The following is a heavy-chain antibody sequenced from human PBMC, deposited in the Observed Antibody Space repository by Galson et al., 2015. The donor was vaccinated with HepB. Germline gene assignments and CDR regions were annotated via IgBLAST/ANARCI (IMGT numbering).Heavy chain of an antibody. CDR3: ARGKVRGAAFDI. D-gene: IGHD1-26*01. J-gene: IGHJ3*02. Sequence: ETLSLTCTVSGGSISSYYWSWIRQPPGKGLEWIGYIYYSGSTNYNPSLKSRVTISVDTSKNQFSLKLSSVTAADTAVYYCARGKVRGAAFDIWGQGTMVTVSS. CDR2: IYYSGST. CDR1: GGSISSYY. V-gene: IGHV4-59*01.